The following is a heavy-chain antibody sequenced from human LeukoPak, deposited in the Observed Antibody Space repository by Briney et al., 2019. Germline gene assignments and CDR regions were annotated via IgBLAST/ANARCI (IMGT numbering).Heavy chain of an antibody. Sequence: ASVKVSCKASGGTFSSYAISWVRQAPGKGLEWMGGFDPEDGETIYAQKFQGRVTMTEDTSTDTAYMELSSLRSEDTAVYYCATGSMITFGGVIPPGFDYWGQGTLVTVSS. CDR3: ATGSMITFGGVIPPGFDY. V-gene: IGHV1-24*01. D-gene: IGHD3-16*02. CDR2: FDPEDGET. J-gene: IGHJ4*02. CDR1: GGTFSSYA.